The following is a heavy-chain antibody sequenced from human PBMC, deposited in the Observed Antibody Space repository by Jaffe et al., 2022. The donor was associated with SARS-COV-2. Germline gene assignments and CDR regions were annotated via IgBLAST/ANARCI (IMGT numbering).Heavy chain of an antibody. D-gene: IGHD2-15*01. Sequence: QVQLQESGPGLVKPSQTLSLTCTVSGGSISSGSYYWSWIRQPAGKGLEWIGRIYTSGSTNYNPSLKSRVTISVDTSKNQFSLKLSSVTAADTAVYYCARRCSGGSCYDGYGMDVWGQGTTVTVSS. J-gene: IGHJ6*02. V-gene: IGHV4-61*02. CDR2: IYTSGST. CDR3: ARRCSGGSCYDGYGMDV. CDR1: GGSISSGSYY.